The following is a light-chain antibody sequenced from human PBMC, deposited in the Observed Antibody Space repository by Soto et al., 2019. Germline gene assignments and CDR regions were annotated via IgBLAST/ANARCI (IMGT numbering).Light chain of an antibody. V-gene: IGLV2-14*01. CDR1: SSHIGDYDY. CDR2: EVR. J-gene: IGLJ1*01. CDR3: CSYTRTSNHYF. Sequence: QSVLTQPAAVTGSPGQSITISCTGTSSHIGDYDYFSWYPQRPGKAPKLMSYEVRYRPSGVSNRFSGSKSGNTASLTISGLQAEDEAVYYCCSYTRTSNHYFFGSGTKVTVL.